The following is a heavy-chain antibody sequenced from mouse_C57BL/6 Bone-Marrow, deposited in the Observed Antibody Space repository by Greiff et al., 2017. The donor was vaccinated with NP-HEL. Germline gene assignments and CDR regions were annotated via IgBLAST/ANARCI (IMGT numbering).Heavy chain of an antibody. D-gene: IGHD1-1*01. CDR2: IYPRSGNT. V-gene: IGHV1-81*01. CDR3: ADYYYGSSYFDY. CDR1: GYTFTSYG. Sequence: VQLQQSGAELARPGASVKLSCKASGYTFTSYGISWVKQRTGQGLEWIGEIYPRSGNTYYNEKFKGKATLTADKSSSTAYMELRSLTSEDSAVYFCADYYYGSSYFDYWGQGTTLTVSS. J-gene: IGHJ2*01.